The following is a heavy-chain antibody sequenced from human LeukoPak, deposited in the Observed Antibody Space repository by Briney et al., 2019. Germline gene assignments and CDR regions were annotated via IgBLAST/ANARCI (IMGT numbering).Heavy chain of an antibody. D-gene: IGHD3-22*01. V-gene: IGHV4-59*08. J-gene: IGHJ4*02. CDR2: IYYSGST. CDR1: GGSISSYY. CDR3: SRSSYYYDSFDS. Sequence: PSETLSLTCTVSGGSISSYYWHWIRQPPGKGLEWIGYIYYSGSTDYNPSLKSRVTISVDTSKNQFSLYLSSVTAADTAHYYCSRSSYYYDSFDSCGQGTLVTVSS.